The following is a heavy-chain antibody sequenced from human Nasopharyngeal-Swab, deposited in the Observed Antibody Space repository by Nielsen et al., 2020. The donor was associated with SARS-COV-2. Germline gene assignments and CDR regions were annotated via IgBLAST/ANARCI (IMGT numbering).Heavy chain of an antibody. D-gene: IGHD3-22*01. CDR2: LIPVFGTT. Sequence: WARQAPGHGLEWVGGLIPVFGTTHYSQKFQDRLRVTADASTDTAYMELSSLRSDDTAVYYCARAITYYYDGSGSPSYGLDVWGQGTTVTVSS. CDR3: ARAITYYYDGSGSPSYGLDV. J-gene: IGHJ6*02. V-gene: IGHV1-69*01.